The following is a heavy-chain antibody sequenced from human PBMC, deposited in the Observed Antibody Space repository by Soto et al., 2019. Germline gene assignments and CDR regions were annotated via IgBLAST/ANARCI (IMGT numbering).Heavy chain of an antibody. CDR3: ARFRSYDGYSDY. Sequence: EVQLVESGGGLVQPGRSLRLSCSASGFTFADYAMHWVRQAPGKGLEWVSGISWNSVRIGYGDSVTGRFTISRDNAKNSVYLHMNSLRTDDTAFYFCARFRSYDGYSDYWGQGTLVTVSS. CDR1: GFTFADYA. D-gene: IGHD2-21*02. V-gene: IGHV3-9*01. J-gene: IGHJ4*02. CDR2: ISWNSVRI.